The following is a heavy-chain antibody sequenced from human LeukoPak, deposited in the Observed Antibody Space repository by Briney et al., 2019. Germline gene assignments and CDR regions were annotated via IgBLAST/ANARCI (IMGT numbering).Heavy chain of an antibody. CDR3: ARDLMAEEDIVVVVAATGFDY. J-gene: IGHJ4*02. CDR1: GYTFTGYY. V-gene: IGHV1-2*06. D-gene: IGHD2-15*01. Sequence: ASVKVSFKASGYTFTGYYMHGLRQAPGQEREGMGRINPNSGCTNYAQKFQGRVTMTRDTSISTAYMELSRLRSDDTAVYYCARDLMAEEDIVVVVAATGFDYWGQGTLVTVSS. CDR2: INPNSGCT.